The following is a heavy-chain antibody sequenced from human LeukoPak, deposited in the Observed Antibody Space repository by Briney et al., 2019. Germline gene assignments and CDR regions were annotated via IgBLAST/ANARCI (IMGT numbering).Heavy chain of an antibody. D-gene: IGHD3-3*01. J-gene: IGHJ4*02. V-gene: IGHV3-43D*03. CDR3: AKDRGFGVVTLDFDY. CDR1: GFTFDDYA. CDR2: ISWDGGST. Sequence: GGSLRLSCAASGFTFDDYAMHWVRQAPGKGLEWVSLISWDGGSTYYAGSVKGRFTISRDNSKNSLYLQMNSLRAEDTALYYCAKDRGFGVVTLDFDYWGQGTLVTVSS.